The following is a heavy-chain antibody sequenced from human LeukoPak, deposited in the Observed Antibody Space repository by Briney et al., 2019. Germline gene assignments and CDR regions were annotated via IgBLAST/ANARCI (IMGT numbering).Heavy chain of an antibody. CDR3: AKDLLKEGSYGSGIDWFDP. CDR1: GFTFSDHY. CDR2: IRYDGSHK. D-gene: IGHD3-10*01. V-gene: IGHV3-30*02. J-gene: IGHJ5*02. Sequence: GGSLRLSCAASGFTFSDHYLDWVRQAPGKGLEWVSFIRYDGSHKHYADSVKGRFTISRENSKKTLYLQMNSLRPEDTAMYYCAKDLLKEGSYGSGIDWFDPWGQGAQVTVSS.